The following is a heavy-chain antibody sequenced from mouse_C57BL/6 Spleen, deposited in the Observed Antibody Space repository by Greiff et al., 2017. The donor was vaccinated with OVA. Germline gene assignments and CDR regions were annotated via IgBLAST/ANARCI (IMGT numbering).Heavy chain of an antibody. CDR2: INPNNGGT. V-gene: IGHV1-26*01. Sequence: VQLQQSGPELVKPGASVKISCKASGYTFTDYYMNWVKQSHGKSLEWIGDINPNNGGTSYNQKFKGKATLTVDKSSSTAYMELRSLTSEDSAVYYCARVGSYYFDYWGQGTTLTVSS. CDR1: GYTFTDYY. D-gene: IGHD3-2*02. J-gene: IGHJ2*01. CDR3: ARVGSYYFDY.